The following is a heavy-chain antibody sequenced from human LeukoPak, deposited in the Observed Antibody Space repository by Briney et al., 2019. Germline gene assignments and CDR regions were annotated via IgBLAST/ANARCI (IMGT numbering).Heavy chain of an antibody. Sequence: ASVKVSCKASGYTFTSYYIHWVRQAPGQGLEWMGIINPTDGSTSYAENFQGRVTVTRDTSTSTVYMELSSLRSEDTAVYYCARVSDIVYSRGFDPWGQGTLVTVSS. CDR2: INPTDGST. D-gene: IGHD2-15*01. V-gene: IGHV1-46*01. J-gene: IGHJ5*02. CDR1: GYTFTSYY. CDR3: ARVSDIVYSRGFDP.